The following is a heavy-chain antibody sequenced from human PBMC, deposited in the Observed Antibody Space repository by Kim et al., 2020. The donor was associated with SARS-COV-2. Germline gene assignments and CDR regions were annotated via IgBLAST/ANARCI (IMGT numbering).Heavy chain of an antibody. J-gene: IGHJ4*02. V-gene: IGHV1-3*01. CDR3: LGGFYFDY. Sequence: ASVKVSCKTSGHFFTRDSIHWVRQAPGQGLEWMGGIDCGNGNTIYSQKFQGRVTFTTDTSASTAYMELSFLRSEDSAVYYCLGGFYFDYWGQGTLVTGPS. CDR2: IDCGNGNT. D-gene: IGHD3-16*01. CDR1: GHFFTRDS.